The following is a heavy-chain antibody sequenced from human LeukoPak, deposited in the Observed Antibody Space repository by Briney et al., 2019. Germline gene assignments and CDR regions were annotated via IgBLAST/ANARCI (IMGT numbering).Heavy chain of an antibody. CDR3: ARLLPIEGIVVIPAALDY. CDR1: GGSISRSNW. V-gene: IGHV4-4*02. D-gene: IGHD2-2*01. J-gene: IGHJ4*02. CDR2: IYHSGST. Sequence: SETLSLTCAVSGGSISRSNWWSWVRQPPGKGLEWIGEIYHSGSTNYNPSLKSRVTISVDKSKNQFSLKLSSVTAADTAVYYCARLLPIEGIVVIPAALDYWGQGTLVTVSS.